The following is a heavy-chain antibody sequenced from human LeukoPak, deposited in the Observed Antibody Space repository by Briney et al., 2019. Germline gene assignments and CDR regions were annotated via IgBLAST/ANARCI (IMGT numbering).Heavy chain of an antibody. CDR1: GYTFTSYA. CDR2: INTNTGNP. V-gene: IGHV7-4-1*02. D-gene: IGHD2-2*02. Sequence: ASVKVSCKASGYTFTSYAMNWVRQAPGQGLEWMGWINTNTGNPTYAQGFTGRFVFSLDTSVSTAYLQMSSLKAEDTAVYYCARDGFHCSSTSCYTDWFDPWGQGTLVTVSS. J-gene: IGHJ5*02. CDR3: ARDGFHCSSTSCYTDWFDP.